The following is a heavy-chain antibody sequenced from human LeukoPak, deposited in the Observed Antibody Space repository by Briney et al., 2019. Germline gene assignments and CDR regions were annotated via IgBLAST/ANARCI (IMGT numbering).Heavy chain of an antibody. D-gene: IGHD6-19*01. J-gene: IGHJ6*03. CDR3: ARCGSRGCYYYYMDV. V-gene: IGHV4-4*07. Sequence: SSETLSLTCTVSGGSISSYYWSWIRQPAGKGLEWIGRIYTSGSTNYNPSLKSRVTMSVDTSKNQFSLKLSSVTAADTAVYYCARCGSRGCYYYYMDVWGKGTTVTVSS. CDR2: IYTSGST. CDR1: GGSISSYY.